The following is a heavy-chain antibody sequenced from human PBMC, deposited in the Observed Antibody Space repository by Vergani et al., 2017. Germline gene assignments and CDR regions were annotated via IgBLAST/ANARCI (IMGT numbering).Heavy chain of an antibody. J-gene: IGHJ5*02. Sequence: QLQLQESGPGLVKPSATLSLTCSVSGASIRSSNYYWGWIRQPPGKGLEWIASIYYSGSTYYNPSLKSRVTISVDTSKNQFSLKLRSVTAADTAVYFCAGHSTVEWLVKLGWIDPGGQGILVTVSS. CDR1: GASIRSSNYY. V-gene: IGHV4-39*01. CDR2: IYYSGST. D-gene: IGHD6-19*01. CDR3: AGHSTVEWLVKLGWIDP.